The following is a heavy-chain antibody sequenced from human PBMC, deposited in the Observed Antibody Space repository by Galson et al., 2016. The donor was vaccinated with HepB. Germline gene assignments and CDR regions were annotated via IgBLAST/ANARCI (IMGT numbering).Heavy chain of an antibody. J-gene: IGHJ6*02. CDR3: ARGLGSTNYGLDV. D-gene: IGHD4-11*01. CDR2: NSGSGETT. V-gene: IGHV3-23*01. Sequence: SLRLSCAASGFTFSDYYMSWIRQAPGKGLEWVSGNSGSGETTYYADSVKGRFAISRDNSKNTLYLQMLSLGAEDTAVYYCARGLGSTNYGLDVWGQGTTVTVSS. CDR1: GFTFSDYY.